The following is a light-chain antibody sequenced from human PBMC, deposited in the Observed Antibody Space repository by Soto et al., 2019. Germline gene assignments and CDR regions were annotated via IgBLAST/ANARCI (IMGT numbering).Light chain of an antibody. V-gene: IGKV1-33*01. CDR2: DAS. J-gene: IGKJ5*01. Sequence: IQMTQSPSSLSASVGDRVTITCQASQNINNYLNWYQKKPGRAPKLLIYDASNLEAGVPSRFRGSGSGTDFTFTISRLHPEDIATYYCQQYENRPTFGQGTRLDIK. CDR3: QQYENRPT. CDR1: QNINNY.